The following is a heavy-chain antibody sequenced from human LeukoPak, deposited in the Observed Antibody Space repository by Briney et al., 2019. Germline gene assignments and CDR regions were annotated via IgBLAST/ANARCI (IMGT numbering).Heavy chain of an antibody. CDR3: ARGPEIVVTGTTFGAYKRFDP. CDR1: GGTFTNYP. Sequence: ASVKVSCKTSGGTFTNYPISWVRQAPGQGLEWMGGIMPIFGTAHYVEKFRGRVTITADESTNTVFLEMRSLKSDDTVVYYCARGPEIVVTGTTFGAYKRFDPWGQGTLLTVSS. CDR2: IMPIFGTA. J-gene: IGHJ5*02. D-gene: IGHD1-1*01. V-gene: IGHV1-69*13.